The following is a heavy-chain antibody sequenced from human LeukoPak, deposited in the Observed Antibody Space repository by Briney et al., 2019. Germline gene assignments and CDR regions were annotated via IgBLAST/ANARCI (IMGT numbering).Heavy chain of an antibody. Sequence: SGGSLRLSCAASGFTFSSYGMHWVRQAPGKGLEWVAFIRYDGSNKYYADSVKGRFTISRDNSKNTLYLQMNSLRAEDTAVYYCARVGTTVGIPVDYWGQGTLVTVSS. V-gene: IGHV3-30*02. CDR2: IRYDGSNK. CDR1: GFTFSSYG. D-gene: IGHD4-23*01. J-gene: IGHJ4*02. CDR3: ARVGTTVGIPVDY.